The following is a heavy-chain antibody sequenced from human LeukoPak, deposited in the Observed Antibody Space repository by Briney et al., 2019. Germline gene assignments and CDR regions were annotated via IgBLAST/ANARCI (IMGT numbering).Heavy chain of an antibody. V-gene: IGHV3-7*03. CDR2: IKQDGSEE. Sequence: PGGSLRLSCAASGFTFSSYWMSWVRQAPGKGLEWVANIKQDGSEEYYVDSVKGRLTISRDNAKNSLYLQMNSLRAEDTAVYYCARDTTRTIFGVVTYYYYGMDVWGQGTTVTVSS. D-gene: IGHD3-3*01. CDR1: GFTFSSYW. J-gene: IGHJ6*02. CDR3: ARDTTRTIFGVVTYYYYGMDV.